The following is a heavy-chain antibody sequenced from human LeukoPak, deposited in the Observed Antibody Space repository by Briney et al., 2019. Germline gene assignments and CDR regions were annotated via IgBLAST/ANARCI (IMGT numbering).Heavy chain of an antibody. V-gene: IGHV4-61*02. Sequence: PSETLSLTCTVSGGSISSGSYYWSWIRQPAGKGLEWIGRIYTSGSTNYNPSLKSRVTISVDTSKNQFSLKLSSVTAADTAVYYCARDPGYGRGGIDYWDQGTLVTVSS. CDR2: IYTSGST. CDR1: GGSISSGSYY. CDR3: ARDPGYGRGGIDY. J-gene: IGHJ4*02. D-gene: IGHD5-18*01.